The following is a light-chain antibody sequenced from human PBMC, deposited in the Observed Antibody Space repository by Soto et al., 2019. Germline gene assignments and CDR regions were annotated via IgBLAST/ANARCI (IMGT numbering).Light chain of an antibody. CDR3: RQHSAWVT. V-gene: IGKV3-11*01. J-gene: IGKJ4*02. CDR2: DAS. Sequence: EIVLTQSPATLSLSPGERGTLSCRASQSVSTYLAWYQQKPGQAPRLLIYDASNRATGIPARFSGSGSGTDFTINISYISPEDFAFYYCRQHSAWVTFGGGTKVEI. CDR1: QSVSTY.